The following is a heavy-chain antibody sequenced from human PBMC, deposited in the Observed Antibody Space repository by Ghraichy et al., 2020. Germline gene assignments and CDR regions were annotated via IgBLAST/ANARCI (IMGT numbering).Heavy chain of an antibody. Sequence: ASVKVSCEASGYTFNDYHIHWVQQAPGQGLEWMGWIDPKNGDTNYVQKFQGRVAMTRDTSINTAYVELSSLTSDDTAVYYCARAPPPSWNCIVYWGQGTLVTFSS. CDR1: GYTFNDYH. D-gene: IGHD1-7*01. CDR2: IDPKNGDT. V-gene: IGHV1-2*02. J-gene: IGHJ4*02. CDR3: ARAPPPSWNCIVY.